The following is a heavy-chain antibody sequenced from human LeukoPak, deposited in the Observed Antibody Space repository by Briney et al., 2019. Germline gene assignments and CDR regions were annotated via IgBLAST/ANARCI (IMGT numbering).Heavy chain of an antibody. V-gene: IGHV3-48*04. CDR2: ISSSSSTI. Sequence: GGSLRLSCAASGFTFSTYSIDWVRQAPGKGLEWISYISSSSSTIDFADSVKGRFTISRDNARNSVYLQMNSLRAEDTAVYYCARVHTSSYTADLWGQGTLVTVSS. D-gene: IGHD3-22*01. CDR3: ARVHTSSYTADL. CDR1: GFTFSTYS. J-gene: IGHJ5*02.